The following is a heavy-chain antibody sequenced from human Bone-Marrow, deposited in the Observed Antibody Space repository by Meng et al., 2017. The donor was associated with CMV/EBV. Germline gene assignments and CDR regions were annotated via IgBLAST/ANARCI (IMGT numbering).Heavy chain of an antibody. CDR1: GFKFIDYY. CDR3: GRERDGRAY. D-gene: IGHD1-1*01. CDR2: ISRTGDTL. V-gene: IGHV3-11*01. J-gene: IGHJ4*02. Sequence: GESLKISCAASGFKFIDYYMSWIRQAPGKGLEWISYISRTGDTLYYADSVKGRFTISRDNAKNSLYLHMDSLRAEDTAIYCCGRERDGRAYWGQGTLVTVSS.